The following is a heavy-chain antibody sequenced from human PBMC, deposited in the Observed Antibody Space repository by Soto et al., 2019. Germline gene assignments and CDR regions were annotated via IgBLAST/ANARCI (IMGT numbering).Heavy chain of an antibody. D-gene: IGHD6-13*01. CDR2: IFSNDEK. Sequence: QVTVKESGPVLVKPTETLTLTCTVSGFSRSNAGLGVSWIRQPPGKALQWLAHIFSNDEKSYSTSLKSRLTISKDTSKSQVVLIMTNMDPVDTSTHYCASTYSSSWYWFDPWGPGTLVTVSS. CDR1: GFSRSNAGLG. CDR3: ASTYSSSWYWFDP. V-gene: IGHV2-26*04. J-gene: IGHJ5*02.